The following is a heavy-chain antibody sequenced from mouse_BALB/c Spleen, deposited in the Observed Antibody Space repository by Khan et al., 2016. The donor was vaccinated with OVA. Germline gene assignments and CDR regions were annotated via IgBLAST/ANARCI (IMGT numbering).Heavy chain of an antibody. CDR2: IWAGGST. Sequence: QVQLKESGPGLVAPSQSLSITCTVSGFSLTRHGIHWVRQPPGKGLEWLGIIWAGGSTNYNSALMSRLSITKDSSKSQVFLKMNSLQTEDTAIYYCARNREPDYFDYWGQGTTLTVSS. CDR3: ARNREPDYFDY. CDR1: GFSLTRHG. J-gene: IGHJ2*01. V-gene: IGHV2-9*02.